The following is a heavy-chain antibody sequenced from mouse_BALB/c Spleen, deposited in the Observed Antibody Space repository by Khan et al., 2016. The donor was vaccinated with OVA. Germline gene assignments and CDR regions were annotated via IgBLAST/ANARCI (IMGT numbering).Heavy chain of an antibody. J-gene: IGHJ1*01. V-gene: IGHV1-37*01. CDR2: VNPDNGDT. CDR3: TRGLFDV. Sequence: EVQLQQSGPDLVKPGASMKLSCKASGYSFTLYYMSWVKQSHGKSLEWIGRVNPDNGDTFYNQKFKGKATLTVDKSSSTADMQLNSLTSEDSSLYCCTRGLFDVWGAGTTVTVSS. CDR1: GYSFTLYY.